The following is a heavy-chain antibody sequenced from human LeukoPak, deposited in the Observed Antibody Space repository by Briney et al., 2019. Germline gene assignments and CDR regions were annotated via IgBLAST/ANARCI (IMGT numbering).Heavy chain of an antibody. CDR1: GFTFSSST. CDR2: ISSSSNYI. CDR3: VRIPNSADFPNWFDP. J-gene: IGHJ5*02. D-gene: IGHD2/OR15-2a*01. Sequence: GGSLRLSCAASGFTFSSSTMTWVRQAPGKGLEWVSSISSSSNYIYYADSVKGRFTIPRDNAKNSLYLQMNSLRADDTAVYYCVRIPNSADFPNWFDPWGQGTLVTVSS. V-gene: IGHV3-21*01.